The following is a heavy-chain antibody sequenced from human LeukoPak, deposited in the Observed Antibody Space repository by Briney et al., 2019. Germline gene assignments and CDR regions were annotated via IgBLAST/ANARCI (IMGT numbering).Heavy chain of an antibody. CDR2: INPNIGGT. CDR3: ARVLYYYDSSGYHHPYYFDY. D-gene: IGHD3-22*01. Sequence: ASVKVSCKASGYTFTSDGISWVRQAPGQGLEWMGWINPNIGGTNYAQKSQGRVTMTRDTSISTAYMELSRLRSDDTAVYYCARVLYYYDSSGYHHPYYFDYWGQGTLVTVSS. CDR1: GYTFTSDG. V-gene: IGHV1-2*02. J-gene: IGHJ4*02.